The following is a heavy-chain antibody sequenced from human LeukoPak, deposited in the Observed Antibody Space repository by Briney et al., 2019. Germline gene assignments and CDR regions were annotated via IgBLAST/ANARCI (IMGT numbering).Heavy chain of an antibody. J-gene: IGHJ5*02. CDR3: ARDLGQYYDTSDNWFDP. D-gene: IGHD3-22*01. CDR2: INSDGINT. Sequence: GGSLRLSCAASGFTFSNYWMHWVRQAPGKGLVWVSRINSDGINTSYADSVKGRFTISRDNAKNTLNLQMNCLRAEDTAVYYCARDLGQYYDTSDNWFDPWGQGTLVTVSS. CDR1: GFTFSNYW. V-gene: IGHV3-74*01.